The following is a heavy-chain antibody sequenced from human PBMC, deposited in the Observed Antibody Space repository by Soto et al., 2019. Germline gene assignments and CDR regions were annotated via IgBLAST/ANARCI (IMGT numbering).Heavy chain of an antibody. CDR3: ARVGGREWPTLDV. V-gene: IGHV3-48*03. D-gene: IGHD3-3*01. CDR1: GFTFSSYE. CDR2: ISSSGSTI. Sequence: LRLSCAASGFTFSSYEMIWVRQAPGKGLEWVSYISSSGSTIYYADSVKGRFTISRDNAKNSLYLQMNSLRAEDTAVYYCARVGGREWPTLDVWGQGTTVTVSS. J-gene: IGHJ6*02.